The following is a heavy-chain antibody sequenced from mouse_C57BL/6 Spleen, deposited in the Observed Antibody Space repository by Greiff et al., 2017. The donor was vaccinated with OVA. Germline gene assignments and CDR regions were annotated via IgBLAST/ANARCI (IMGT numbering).Heavy chain of an antibody. Sequence: EVQRVESEGGLVQPGSSMKLSCTASGFTFSDYYMAWVRQVPEKGLEWVANINYDGSSTYYLDSLKSRFIISRDNAKNILYLQMSSLKSEDTATYYCARRKVNWNLFDYWGQGTTLTVSS. CDR2: INYDGSST. CDR3: ARRKVNWNLFDY. CDR1: GFTFSDYY. J-gene: IGHJ2*01. V-gene: IGHV5-16*01. D-gene: IGHD4-1*01.